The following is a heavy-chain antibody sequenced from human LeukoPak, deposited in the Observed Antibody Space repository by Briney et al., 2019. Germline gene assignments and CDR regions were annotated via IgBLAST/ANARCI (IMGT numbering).Heavy chain of an antibody. Sequence: GGALRLSCAGSGFTFSRYEMNWVRQARGKGLEWVAASSGSGGRTYYADSVKGRVTISRDNSKNTLDLQMNTLRAEDTAVYYCAKAVRYSYGYVDYWGQGTLVTVSS. J-gene: IGHJ4*02. CDR2: SSGSGGRT. D-gene: IGHD5-18*01. V-gene: IGHV3-23*01. CDR1: GFTFSRYE. CDR3: AKAVRYSYGYVDY.